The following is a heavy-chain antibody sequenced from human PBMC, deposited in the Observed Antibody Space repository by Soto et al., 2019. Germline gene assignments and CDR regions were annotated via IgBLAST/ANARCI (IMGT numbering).Heavy chain of an antibody. Sequence: SVKVSCKASGGTFSSYAISWVRQAPGQGLEWMGGIIPIFGTANYAQKFQGRVTITADESTSTAYMELSSLRSEDTAVYYCARVSVAVAGTKGENYRGQGTLVTVPS. J-gene: IGHJ4*02. CDR1: GGTFSSYA. CDR3: ARVSVAVAGTKGENY. CDR2: IIPIFGTA. D-gene: IGHD6-13*01. V-gene: IGHV1-69*13.